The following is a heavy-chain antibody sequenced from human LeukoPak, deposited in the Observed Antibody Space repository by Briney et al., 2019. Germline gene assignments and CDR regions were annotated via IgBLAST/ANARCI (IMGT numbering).Heavy chain of an antibody. D-gene: IGHD6-19*01. CDR2: IYYSGST. CDR3: ARVHSGGWYDNWYFDL. Sequence: SDTLSLTCTVSGGSISSYYWSWIRQHPGKGLEGTGYIYYSGSTNYNPSLKSPVTISVDTSKNQFSLELSSVTAADTAVYYCARVHSGGWYDNWYFDLWGRGTLVTVSS. CDR1: GGSISSYY. J-gene: IGHJ2*01. V-gene: IGHV4-59*07.